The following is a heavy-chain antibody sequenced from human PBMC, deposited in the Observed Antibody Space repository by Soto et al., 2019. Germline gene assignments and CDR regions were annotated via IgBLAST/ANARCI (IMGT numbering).Heavy chain of an antibody. V-gene: IGHV2-5*02. CDR3: ALDLNCSGGSCYSSGWFDP. J-gene: IGHJ5*02. Sequence: SGPTLVNPTQTLTLTCTFSGFSLSTSGVGVGWIRQPPGKALEWLALIYWDDDKRYSPSLKSRLTITKDTSKNQVVLTMTNMDPVDTATYYCALDLNCSGGSCYSSGWFDPWGQGTLVTVSS. CDR2: IYWDDDK. D-gene: IGHD2-15*01. CDR1: GFSLSTSGVG.